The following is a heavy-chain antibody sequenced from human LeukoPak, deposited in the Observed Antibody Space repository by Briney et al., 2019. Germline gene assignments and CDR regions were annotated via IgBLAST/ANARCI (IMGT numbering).Heavy chain of an antibody. Sequence: PSETLSLTCAVYGGSFSGSYWSWIRQPPGKGVEWIGEMNHTGVRDATPTQRSRVTISLDTSKHPCSLNLSSVTAAATAVYYCARGSPISYYYGSASYWVYWGQGTLVTVSS. J-gene: IGHJ4*02. CDR1: GGSFSGSY. CDR3: ARGSPISYYYGSASYWVY. V-gene: IGHV4-34*01. D-gene: IGHD3-10*01. CDR2: MNHTGVR.